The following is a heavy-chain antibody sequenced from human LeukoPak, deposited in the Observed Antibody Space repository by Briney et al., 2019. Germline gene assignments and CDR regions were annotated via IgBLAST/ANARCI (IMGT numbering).Heavy chain of an antibody. CDR1: GFTFSSRW. D-gene: IGHD4-17*01. Sequence: PGGSLRLSCVASGFTFSSRWMRWVRQAPGKGLVWVSIINTDGSTTRYADFVEGRFTISRDNAKNSLYLQMNSLRTEDTALYYCAHTVTPRYFQFWGQGTLVTVSS. CDR2: INTDGSTT. CDR3: AHTVTPRYFQF. J-gene: IGHJ1*01. V-gene: IGHV3-74*01.